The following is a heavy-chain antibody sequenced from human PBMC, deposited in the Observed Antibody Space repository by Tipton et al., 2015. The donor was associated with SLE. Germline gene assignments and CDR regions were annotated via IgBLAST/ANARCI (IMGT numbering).Heavy chain of an antibody. Sequence: TLSLTCAVYGGSFSGYYWGWIRQPPGKGLEWIGSIFHSGSTNYNPSLKSRVTISADTSKNEFSLNQTSMTAADTAVYYCARLAPGYSSGWFDSWGQGTLVTVSS. CDR2: IFHSGST. V-gene: IGHV4-34*11. CDR1: GGSFSGYY. J-gene: IGHJ5*01. D-gene: IGHD6-19*01. CDR3: ARLAPGYSSGWFDS.